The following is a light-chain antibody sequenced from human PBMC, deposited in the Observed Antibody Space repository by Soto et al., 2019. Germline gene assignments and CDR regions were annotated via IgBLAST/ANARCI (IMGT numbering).Light chain of an antibody. V-gene: IGKV3-11*01. CDR1: QSVSSY. CDR3: KHFNNWPRT. Sequence: EIVLTQSPAILSLSPGERATLSCRASQSVSSYLAWYQQKPGQAPRLLIYDVSNRATGIPARFSGSGSGTEFTLTIRSLQSEDFAVYYCKHFNNWPRTFGQGTKVDIK. J-gene: IGKJ1*01. CDR2: DVS.